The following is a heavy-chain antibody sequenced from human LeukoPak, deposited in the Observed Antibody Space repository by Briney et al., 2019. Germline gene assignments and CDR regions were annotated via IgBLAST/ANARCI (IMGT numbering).Heavy chain of an antibody. Sequence: SETLSLTCTVSVGSISRYYWSWIRQPPGKGLEWIGYIYYSGSTNYNPSLKSRVTISVDTSKNQFSLKLSSVTAADTAVYYCARGLAARPFYYYYGMDVWGQGTTVTVSS. D-gene: IGHD6-6*01. V-gene: IGHV4-59*01. CDR1: VGSISRYY. J-gene: IGHJ6*02. CDR2: IYYSGST. CDR3: ARGLAARPFYYYYGMDV.